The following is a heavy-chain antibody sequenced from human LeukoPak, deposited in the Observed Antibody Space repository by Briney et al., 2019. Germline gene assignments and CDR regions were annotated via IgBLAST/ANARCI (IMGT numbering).Heavy chain of an antibody. D-gene: IGHD2-15*01. V-gene: IGHV3-73*01. CDR3: TRHGYSGNY. Sequence: GGSLRLSCAASGFTFSGSAMHWVRQASEKGLEWVGRIRSKANSYATAYAASVKGRFTISRDDSKNTAYLQMNSLKTEDTAVYYCTRHGYSGNYWGQGTLVTVSS. CDR2: IRSKANSYAT. CDR1: GFTFSGSA. J-gene: IGHJ4*02.